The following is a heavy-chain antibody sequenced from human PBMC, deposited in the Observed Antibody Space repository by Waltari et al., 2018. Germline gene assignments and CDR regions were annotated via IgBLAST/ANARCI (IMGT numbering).Heavy chain of an antibody. CDR2: IYHSGST. J-gene: IGHJ3*02. CDR3: ARQNGDYENPLDAFDI. V-gene: IGHV4-38-2*01. CDR1: GYPISSGYY. D-gene: IGHD4-17*01. Sequence: QVQLQESGPGLVKPSETLSLTCAVSGYPISSGYYWGWIRQPPGKGLEWIGSIYHSGSTYYNPSLKSRVTISVDTSKNQFSLKLSSVTAADTAVYYCARQNGDYENPLDAFDIWGQGTMVTVSS.